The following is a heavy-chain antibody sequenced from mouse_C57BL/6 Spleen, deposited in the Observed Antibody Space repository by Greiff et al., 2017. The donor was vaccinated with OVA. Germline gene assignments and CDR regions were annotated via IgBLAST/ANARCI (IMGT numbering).Heavy chain of an antibody. Sequence: EVKLMESGPGLVKPSQSLSLTCSVTGYSITSGYYWNWIRQFPGNKLEWMGYISYDGSNNYNPSLKNRISITRDTSKNQFFLKLNSVTTEDTATYYCARSYYSNSWFAYWGQGTLVTVSA. CDR3: ARSYYSNSWFAY. J-gene: IGHJ3*01. CDR1: GYSITSGYY. CDR2: ISYDGSN. D-gene: IGHD2-5*01. V-gene: IGHV3-6*01.